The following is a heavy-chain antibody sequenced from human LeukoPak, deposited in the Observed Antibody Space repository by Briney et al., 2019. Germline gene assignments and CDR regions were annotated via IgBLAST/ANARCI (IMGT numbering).Heavy chain of an antibody. V-gene: IGHV4-34*01. CDR2: INHSGST. CDR1: GGSFSGYY. J-gene: IGHJ5*02. D-gene: IGHD2-2*02. Sequence: SETLSLTCAVYGGSFSGYYWSWIRQPSGKGLEWIGEINHSGSTNYNPSLKSRVTISVDTSKNQFSLKLSSVTAADTAVYYCARARDIVVVPAAIRAGWFDPWGQGTLVTVSS. CDR3: ARARDIVVVPAAIRAGWFDP.